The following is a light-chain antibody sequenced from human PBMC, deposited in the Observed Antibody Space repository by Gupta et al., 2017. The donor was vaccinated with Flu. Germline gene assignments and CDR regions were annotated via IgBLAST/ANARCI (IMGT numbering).Light chain of an antibody. CDR3: QSYDSRLNNYV. CDR2: DDT. CDR1: SSNIGAGYS. V-gene: IGLV1-40*01. J-gene: IGLJ1*01. Sequence: HSLLTQPPSVSGAPGQTVTLSCPGSSSNIGAGYSVHWYQQLPGRAPTLLIYDDTNRPSGVPTRFSGSKSGATASLTISGLQTEDEADYYCQSYDSRLNNYVFGPGTKVTVL.